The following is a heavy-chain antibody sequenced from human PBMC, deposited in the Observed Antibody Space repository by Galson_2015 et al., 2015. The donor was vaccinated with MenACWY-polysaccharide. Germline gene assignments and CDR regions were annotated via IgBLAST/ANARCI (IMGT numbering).Heavy chain of an antibody. D-gene: IGHD1-26*01. J-gene: IGHJ4*02. Sequence: SETLSLTCAVSDYSIRSGYFWGWIRQPPGKGLEWIAGIFHSGTTYYNPSLKSRVTISVDTSTNQFSLKLSSVTAADTAVYYCSRLEKYSGSFYILYWGQGTLVTVSS. V-gene: IGHV4-38-2*01. CDR3: SRLEKYSGSFYILY. CDR1: DYSIRSGYF. CDR2: IFHSGTT.